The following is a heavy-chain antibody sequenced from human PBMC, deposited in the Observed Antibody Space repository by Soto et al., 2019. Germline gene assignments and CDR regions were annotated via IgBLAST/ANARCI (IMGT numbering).Heavy chain of an antibody. CDR2: ISGSDGSA. CDR3: AKAIHVWYFDL. Sequence: PGGSLRLSCAASGFTFSTYGMSWFRQSAGKGLEWVSAISGSDGSAYYADSVKGRFTISRDNSQNTLYLQMNSLRDEDTAVYYCAKAIHVWYFDLWGRGTLVTSPQ. CDR1: GFTFSTYG. D-gene: IGHD3-16*01. V-gene: IGHV3-23*01. J-gene: IGHJ2*01.